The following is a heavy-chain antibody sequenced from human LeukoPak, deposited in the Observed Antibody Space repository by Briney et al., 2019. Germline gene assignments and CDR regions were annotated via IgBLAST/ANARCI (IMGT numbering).Heavy chain of an antibody. Sequence: GGSLRLSCAASGFTFSSYGMHWVRQAPGKGLEWVSAISGSGDSTYYGDSVKGRFTISRDNSKNTLYLQMNSLRAEDTAVYYCAKLGTGYSSSKVNYWGQGTLVTVSS. D-gene: IGHD6-13*01. V-gene: IGHV3-23*01. CDR1: GFTFSSYG. CDR3: AKLGTGYSSSKVNY. CDR2: ISGSGDST. J-gene: IGHJ4*02.